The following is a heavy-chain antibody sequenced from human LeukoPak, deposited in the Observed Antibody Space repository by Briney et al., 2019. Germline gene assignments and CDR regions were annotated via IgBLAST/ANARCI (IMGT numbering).Heavy chain of an antibody. V-gene: IGHV4-39*07. CDR2: IYYSGST. CDR3: ARARGSDDYFDY. J-gene: IGHJ4*02. Sequence: SETLSLTCTVSGGSISSSSYYWGWIRQPPGKGLEWIGSIYYSGSTYYNPSLKSRVTISVDTSKNQFSLKLSSVTAADTAVYYCARARGSDDYFDYWGQGTLVTVSS. CDR1: GGSISSSSYY. D-gene: IGHD3-16*01.